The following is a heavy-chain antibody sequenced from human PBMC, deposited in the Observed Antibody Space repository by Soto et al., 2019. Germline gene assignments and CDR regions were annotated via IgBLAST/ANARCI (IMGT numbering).Heavy chain of an antibody. V-gene: IGHV1-2*04. CDR2: INPNSGGT. D-gene: IGHD3-16*01. CDR1: GYTFTGYY. Sequence: ASVKVSCKASGYTFTGYYMHWVRQAPGQGLEWMGWINPNSGGTNYAQKFQGWVTMTRDTSISTAYMELSRLRSDDTAVYYCARDFSLFPRLGIFDYWGQGTLVTVSS. CDR3: ARDFSLFPRLGIFDY. J-gene: IGHJ4*02.